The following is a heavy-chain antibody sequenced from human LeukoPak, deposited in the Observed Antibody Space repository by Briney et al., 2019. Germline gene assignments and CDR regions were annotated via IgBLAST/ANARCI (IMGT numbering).Heavy chain of an antibody. CDR3: ARVPTGTVDY. D-gene: IGHD1-1*01. J-gene: IGHJ4*02. Sequence: GGSLRLSCAASGFTFSNYGMNWVRQAPGKGLEWVSSISSSSNYIYYADSVKGRFTISRDNVKNSLYLQMNSLRVEDTAVYYCARVPTGTVDYWGQGTLVTVSS. V-gene: IGHV3-21*01. CDR1: GFTFSNYG. CDR2: ISSSSNYI.